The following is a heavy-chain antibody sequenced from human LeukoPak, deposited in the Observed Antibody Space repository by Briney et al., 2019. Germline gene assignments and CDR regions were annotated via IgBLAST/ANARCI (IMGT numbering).Heavy chain of an antibody. V-gene: IGHV3-48*03. CDR3: ASQAVAGTLSYFDY. CDR2: ISSSGSTI. Sequence: GGSLRLSCAASGFTFSSYEMNWVRQAPGKGLEWVSYISSSGSTIYYADSVKGRFTISRDNAKNPLYLQMNSLRAEDTAVYYCASQAVAGTLSYFDYWGQGTLVTVSS. J-gene: IGHJ4*02. D-gene: IGHD6-19*01. CDR1: GFTFSSYE.